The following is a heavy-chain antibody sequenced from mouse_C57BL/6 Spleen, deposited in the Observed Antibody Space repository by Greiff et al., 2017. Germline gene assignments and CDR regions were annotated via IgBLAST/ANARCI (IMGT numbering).Heavy chain of an antibody. V-gene: IGHV5-4*01. CDR1: GFTFSSYA. CDR3: AREGYYGSRDFGG. J-gene: IGHJ1*03. Sequence: EVQVVESGGGLVKPGGSLKLSCAASGFTFSSYAMPWVRQTPEKRLEWVATISDGGSYTNYPDNVKGRFTITRDNAKNNLYLQMSHLKSEDTAMYYCAREGYYGSRDFGGWGTGATVTV. CDR2: ISDGGSYT. D-gene: IGHD1-1*01.